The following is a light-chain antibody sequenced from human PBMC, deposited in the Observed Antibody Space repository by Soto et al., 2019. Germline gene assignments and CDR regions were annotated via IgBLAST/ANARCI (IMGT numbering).Light chain of an antibody. CDR1: QSLLHTNGKKY. V-gene: IGKV2-28*01. Sequence: DIVMTQSPLSLPVTPGEPASISCRSSQSLLHTNGKKYMDWYLQKPGQSPQLLIYLGSNRASGVPDRFSGSGSGTDCSLKISRVEAEDVGVYYCMQALQTPITFGQGTRLEIK. J-gene: IGKJ5*01. CDR2: LGS. CDR3: MQALQTPIT.